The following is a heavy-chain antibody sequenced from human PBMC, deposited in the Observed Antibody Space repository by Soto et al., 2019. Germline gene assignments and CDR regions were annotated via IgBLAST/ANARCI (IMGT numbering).Heavy chain of an antibody. CDR2: IMPIFGTA. J-gene: IGHJ3*02. CDR1: GGTFSSYT. D-gene: IGHD3-16*01. V-gene: IGHV1-69*01. CDR3: TRGVTANYMGGDAFEI. Sequence: QVLLVQSGAEVKKPGSSVKVTCKASGGTFSSYTISWLRQAPGQGLEYMGGIMPIFGTATYTQSFQDRVTITADESTSTVYMELRSLTSDDTAVYYCTRGVTANYMGGDAFEIWGQGTMVTVSS.